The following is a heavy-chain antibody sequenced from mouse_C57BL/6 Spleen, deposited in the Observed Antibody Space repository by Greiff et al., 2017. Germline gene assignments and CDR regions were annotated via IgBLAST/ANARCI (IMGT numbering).Heavy chain of an antibody. CDR2: IDPSDSET. CDR3: ARQGNTEVDY. Sequence: QVQLQQPGAELVRPGSSVKLSCKASGYTFTSYWMHWVKQRPIQGLEWIGNIDPSDSETNYNQKFKDKATLTVDESSSTAYMQISSLTSEDSAVYYCARQGNTEVDYWGQGTTLTVSS. V-gene: IGHV1-52*01. CDR1: GYTFTSYW. J-gene: IGHJ2*01. D-gene: IGHD1-1*01.